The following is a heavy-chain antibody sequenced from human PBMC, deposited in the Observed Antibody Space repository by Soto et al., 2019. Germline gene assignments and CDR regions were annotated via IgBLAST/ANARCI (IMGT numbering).Heavy chain of an antibody. CDR1: GFTFSSYV. J-gene: IGHJ4*02. D-gene: IGHD6-13*01. CDR2: ISYDGSNK. V-gene: IGHV3-30*18. CDR3: AKGPSSWKYYFDY. Sequence: GGSLRLSCGASGFTFSSYVMHWVRQAPGKGLEWVAVISYDGSNKYYADSVKGRFTISRDNSKNTLYLQMNSLRAEDTAVYYCAKGPSSWKYYFDYWGQGTLVTVSS.